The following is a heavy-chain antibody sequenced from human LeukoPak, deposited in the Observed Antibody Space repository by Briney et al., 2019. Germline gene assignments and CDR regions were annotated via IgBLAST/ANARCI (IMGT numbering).Heavy chain of an antibody. CDR3: ARGLGIFGVFFDY. V-gene: IGHV4-38-2*01. Sequence: SETLSLTCAVSGYSISSGYYWGWIRQPRGKGLEWIGSIYHSGSTNYNPSLKSRVTISADTSKNQFSLKLSSVTAADTAVYYCARGLGIFGVFFDYWGQGTLVTVSS. CDR2: IYHSGST. CDR1: GYSISSGYY. J-gene: IGHJ4*02. D-gene: IGHD3-3*01.